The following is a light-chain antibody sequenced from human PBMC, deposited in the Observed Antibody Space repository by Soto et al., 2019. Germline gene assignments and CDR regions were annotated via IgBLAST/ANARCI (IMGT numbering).Light chain of an antibody. V-gene: IGLV1-47*01. CDR1: SSNIGSNY. CDR3: VAWDDSLSGTV. Sequence: QSVLTQPPSASGTPGQRITISCSGSSSNIGSNYVYWYQQLPGTAPKLLIYRSNQRPSGVPDRFSGSRSGTSASLAISGLRSEDEGDYYCVAWDDSLSGTVFGGGTQLTVL. CDR2: RSN. J-gene: IGLJ7*01.